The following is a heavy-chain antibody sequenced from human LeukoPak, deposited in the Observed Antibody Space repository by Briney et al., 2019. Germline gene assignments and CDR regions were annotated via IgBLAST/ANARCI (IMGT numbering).Heavy chain of an antibody. V-gene: IGHV3-48*04. CDR1: GFTFSSYW. Sequence: GGSLRLSCAASGFTFSSYWMHWVRQAPGKGLEWVSYISSSGSTIYYADSVKGRFTISRDNAKNSLYLQMNSLRAEDTAVYYCARDFYPPSGGFDYWGQGTLVTVSS. J-gene: IGHJ4*02. D-gene: IGHD2/OR15-2a*01. CDR2: ISSSGSTI. CDR3: ARDFYPPSGGFDY.